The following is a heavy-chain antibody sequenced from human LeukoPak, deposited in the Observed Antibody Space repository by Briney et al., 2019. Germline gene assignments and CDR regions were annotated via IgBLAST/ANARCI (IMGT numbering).Heavy chain of an antibody. CDR3: VRGWREFYFEY. V-gene: IGHV3-7*04. Sequence: PGGSLRLSCAASGFTFSSRWMIWVRQAPGEGLEWVANIKQDGSEKNYVDSVRGRFTISRDNAKNSLYLQMNSLRAEDTAVYYCVRGWREFYFEYWGQGNLVTVSS. J-gene: IGHJ4*02. D-gene: IGHD3-3*01. CDR1: GFTFSSRW. CDR2: IKQDGSEK.